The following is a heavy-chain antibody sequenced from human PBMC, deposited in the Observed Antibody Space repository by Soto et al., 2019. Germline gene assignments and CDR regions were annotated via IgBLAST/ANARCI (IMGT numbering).Heavy chain of an antibody. CDR2: IYYSGST. V-gene: IGHV4-59*01. D-gene: IGHD1-1*01. Sequence: SETLSLTCTVSGGSISSYYWSWIRQPPGKGLEWIGYIYYSGSTNYNPSLKSRVTISVDTSKNQFSLKLSSVTAADTAVYYCARATGTFRFDPWGQGTLVTFSS. J-gene: IGHJ5*02. CDR3: ARATGTFRFDP. CDR1: GGSISSYY.